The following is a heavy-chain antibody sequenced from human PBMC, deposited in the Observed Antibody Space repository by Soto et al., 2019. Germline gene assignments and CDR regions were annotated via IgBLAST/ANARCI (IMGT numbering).Heavy chain of an antibody. CDR3: AQDGRSGCVTRPDH. Sequence: QAQLVESGGGEVQPGRSLRLSCAASGFTFKSYGMHWVRQAPGKGLEWVAVISYDGSYQYYSDSVKGRFTISRDNSKNTLNLQMNSLRVQDSAMYYCAQDGRSGCVTRPDHWGQGTLFTVPS. CDR2: ISYDGSYQ. CDR1: GFTFKSYG. J-gene: IGHJ4*02. D-gene: IGHD1-26*01. V-gene: IGHV3-30*18.